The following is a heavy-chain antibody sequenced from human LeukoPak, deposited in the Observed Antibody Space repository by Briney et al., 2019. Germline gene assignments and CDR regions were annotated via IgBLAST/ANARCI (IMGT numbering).Heavy chain of an antibody. D-gene: IGHD4-17*01. CDR2: ISSSSSYI. Sequence: GGSLRLSCAASGFTFSSYSMNWVRQAPGKGLEWISSISSSSSYIDYADSVKGRFTISRDNAKNSLYLQMNSLRAEGTAVYYCARVWAPGDNYYYYGMDVWGQGTTVTVSS. CDR1: GFTFSSYS. V-gene: IGHV3-21*01. J-gene: IGHJ6*02. CDR3: ARVWAPGDNYYYYGMDV.